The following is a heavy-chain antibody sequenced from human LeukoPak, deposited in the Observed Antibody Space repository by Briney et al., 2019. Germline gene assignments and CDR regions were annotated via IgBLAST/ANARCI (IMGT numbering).Heavy chain of an antibody. Sequence: GGSLRLSCAASGFTFSSHSMNWVRQAPGKGLEWVAVIWYDGSNKYYADSVKGRFTISRDNSKNTVSLQMDSLRAEDTAVYYCARLRSKYIDYWGQGTLVTVSS. CDR1: GFTFSSHS. J-gene: IGHJ4*02. D-gene: IGHD3-10*01. CDR3: ARLRSKYIDY. V-gene: IGHV3-33*08. CDR2: IWYDGSNK.